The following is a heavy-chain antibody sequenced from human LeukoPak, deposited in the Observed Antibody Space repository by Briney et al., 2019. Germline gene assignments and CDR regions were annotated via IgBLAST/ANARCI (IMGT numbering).Heavy chain of an antibody. CDR3: ASKSWIQLWAPFGY. J-gene: IGHJ4*02. CDR1: GFTVSSNY. V-gene: IGHV3-66*02. Sequence: GGSLRLSCAASGFTVSSNYMSWVRQAPGKGLEWVSVIYSGGSTYCADSVKGRFTISRDNSKNTLYLQMNSLRAEDTAVYYCASKSWIQLWAPFGYWGQGTLVTVSS. D-gene: IGHD5-18*01. CDR2: IYSGGST.